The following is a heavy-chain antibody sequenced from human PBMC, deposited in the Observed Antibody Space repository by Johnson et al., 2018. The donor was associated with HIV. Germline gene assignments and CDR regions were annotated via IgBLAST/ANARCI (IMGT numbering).Heavy chain of an antibody. CDR3: ARVSTVVTGDAFDI. V-gene: IGHV3-7*05. Sequence: VQLVESGGGVVRPGGSLRLSCAASGFTFSSYWMSWVRQAPGKGLEWVANIKQDGSEKYYVDSVKGRFTISQDNAKNSLYLQMNSLRAEDTAVYYCARVSTVVTGDAFDIWGQGTMVTVSS. CDR2: IKQDGSEK. CDR1: GFTFSSYW. J-gene: IGHJ3*02. D-gene: IGHD4-23*01.